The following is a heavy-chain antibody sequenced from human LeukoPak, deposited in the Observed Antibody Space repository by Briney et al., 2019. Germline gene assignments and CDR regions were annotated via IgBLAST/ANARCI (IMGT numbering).Heavy chain of an antibody. CDR3: ARESGYYDSSGGWYFDY. D-gene: IGHD3-22*01. CDR2: IYHSGST. J-gene: IGHJ4*02. Sequence: SQTLSLTCAVSGYSISSGYYWGWIRQPPGKGLEWIGSIYHSGSTYYNPSLKSRVTISVDTSKNQFSLKLSSVTAADTAVYYCARESGYYDSSGGWYFDYWGQGTLVTVSS. V-gene: IGHV4-38-2*02. CDR1: GYSISSGYY.